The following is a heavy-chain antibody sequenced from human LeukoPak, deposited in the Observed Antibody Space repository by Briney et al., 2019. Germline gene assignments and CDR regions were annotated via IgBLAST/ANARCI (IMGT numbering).Heavy chain of an antibody. CDR2: INPDSGDT. CDR1: GYTFTGYY. Sequence: ASVKVPCKASGYTFTGYYIHWLREAPGQGLEWMGWINPDSGDTDYAQKFQGRVTMTRDTSISTASMELSRLRSDDTAIYYCARIIRGDAFDVWGQGTLVTVPS. CDR3: ARIIRGDAFDV. J-gene: IGHJ3*01. V-gene: IGHV1-2*02. D-gene: IGHD3-10*01.